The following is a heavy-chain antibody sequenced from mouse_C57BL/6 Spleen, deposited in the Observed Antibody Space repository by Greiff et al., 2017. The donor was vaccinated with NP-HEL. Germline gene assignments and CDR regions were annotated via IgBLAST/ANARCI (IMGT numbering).Heavy chain of an antibody. CDR3: ARDYYGSSYSYYFDY. J-gene: IGHJ2*01. V-gene: IGHV5-4*01. Sequence: EVMLVESGGGLVKPGGSLKLSCAASGFTFSSYAMSWVRQTPEKRLEWVATISDGGSYTYYPDNVKGRFTISRDNAKNNLYLQMSHLKSEDTAMYYCARDYYGSSYSYYFDYWGQGTTLTVSS. CDR2: ISDGGSYT. D-gene: IGHD1-1*01. CDR1: GFTFSSYA.